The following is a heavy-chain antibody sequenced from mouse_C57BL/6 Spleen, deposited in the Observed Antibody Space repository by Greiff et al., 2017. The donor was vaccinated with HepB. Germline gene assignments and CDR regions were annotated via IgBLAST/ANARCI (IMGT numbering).Heavy chain of an antibody. V-gene: IGHV1-69*01. D-gene: IGHD3-3*01. Sequence: QVHVKQPGAELVMPGASVKLSCKASGYTFTSYWMHWVKQRPGQGLEWIGEIDPSDSYTNYNQKFKGKSTLTVDKSSSTAYMQLSSLTSEDSAVYYCARGWGLFDYWGQGTTLTVSS. CDR1: GYTFTSYW. J-gene: IGHJ2*01. CDR3: ARGWGLFDY. CDR2: IDPSDSYT.